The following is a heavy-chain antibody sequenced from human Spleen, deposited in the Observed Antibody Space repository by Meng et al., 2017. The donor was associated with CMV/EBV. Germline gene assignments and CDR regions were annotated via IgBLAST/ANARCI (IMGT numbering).Heavy chain of an antibody. D-gene: IGHD1-14*01. Sequence: ESLKISCGVYGGFLSNFYWNWIRQSPGKGLEWIGEINYSGNTNYNPSLKSRVTISVDESKNQFHLKLTSVTAADTAVYYCARISESRLFPFDPWGQGTLVTVSS. CDR3: ARISESRLFPFDP. V-gene: IGHV4-34*01. CDR2: INYSGNT. J-gene: IGHJ5*02. CDR1: GGFLSNFY.